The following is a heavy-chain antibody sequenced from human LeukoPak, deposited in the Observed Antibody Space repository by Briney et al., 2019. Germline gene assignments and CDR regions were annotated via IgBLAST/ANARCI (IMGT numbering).Heavy chain of an antibody. CDR2: ISPDGSSA. Sequence: GGSLRLSCAASGFTFSSYWMHWVRQAPGKGLVWVSRISPDGSSALYADSVKGRFTISRDNAENLLYLQMNSLRAEDTAVYYCARGLRYTIFGGDYYWGQGTLVTVSS. CDR3: ARGLRYTIFGGDYY. D-gene: IGHD3-3*01. J-gene: IGHJ4*02. V-gene: IGHV3-74*01. CDR1: GFTFSSYW.